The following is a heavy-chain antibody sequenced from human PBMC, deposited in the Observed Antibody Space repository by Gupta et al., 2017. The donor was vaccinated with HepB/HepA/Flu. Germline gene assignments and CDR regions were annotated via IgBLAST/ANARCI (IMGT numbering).Heavy chain of an antibody. CDR1: VFSFSNHG. CDR2: ISRTSSTI. V-gene: IGHV3-48*02. D-gene: IGHD3-10*01. CDR3: AKYGSGSYYFFDF. Sequence: EVQLVASGGGLVQPGGSLRLSCAASVFSFSNHGMNWVRQAPGKGLEWVSYISRTSSTIYYADSVKGRFTISRDNANNSLYLQMNSLRDEDTAVYYCAKYGSGSYYFFDFWGQGTLVAVSS. J-gene: IGHJ4*02.